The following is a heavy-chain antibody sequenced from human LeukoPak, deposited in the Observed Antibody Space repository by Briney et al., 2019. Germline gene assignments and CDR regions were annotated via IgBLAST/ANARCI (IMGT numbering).Heavy chain of an antibody. J-gene: IGHJ4*02. D-gene: IGHD5-12*01. CDR1: GGSFSGYY. CDR3: ARDLEGDIPTYFDY. V-gene: IGHV4-34*01. CDR2: INHSGST. Sequence: SETLSLTCAVYGGSFSGYYWSWIRQPPGKGLEWIGEINHSGSTNYNPSLKSRVTILVDTSKNQFSLKLSSVTAADTAVYYCARDLEGDIPTYFDYWGQGTLVTVSS.